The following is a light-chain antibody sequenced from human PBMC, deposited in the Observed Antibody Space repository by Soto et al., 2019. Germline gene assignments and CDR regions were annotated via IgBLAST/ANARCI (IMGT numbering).Light chain of an antibody. CDR1: SNYIGPYNY. V-gene: IGLV2-11*01. Sequence: QPVLTQPRSVSGSPGQSVAISCTGISNYIGPYNYVSWYQQHPGKAPKLIIYDVDKRPSGVPYRFSGSKSGDTASLTISGLQPDDEADYYCCSYADTYVELGGGTKLTVL. CDR3: CSYADTYVE. J-gene: IGLJ2*01. CDR2: DVD.